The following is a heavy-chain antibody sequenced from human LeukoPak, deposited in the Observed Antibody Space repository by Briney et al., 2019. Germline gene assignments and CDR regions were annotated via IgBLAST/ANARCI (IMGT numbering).Heavy chain of an antibody. J-gene: IGHJ4*02. CDR3: AKTALTYCGGDCYFDY. CDR1: GFTFSSCA. V-gene: IGHV3-23*01. Sequence: GGSLRLSCAASGFTFSSCAMSWVRQAPGKGLEWVSAISGSGGSTYYADSVKGRFTISRDNSKNTLYLQMNSLRAEDTAVYYCAKTALTYCGGDCYFDYWGQGTLVTVSS. D-gene: IGHD2-21*02. CDR2: ISGSGGST.